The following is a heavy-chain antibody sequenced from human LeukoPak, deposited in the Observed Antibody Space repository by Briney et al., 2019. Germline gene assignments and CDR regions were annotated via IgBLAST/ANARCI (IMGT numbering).Heavy chain of an antibody. CDR3: ARGYHCSGGSCYSEEGYYYYGMDV. CDR2: ISYDGSNK. J-gene: IGHJ6*02. D-gene: IGHD2-15*01. V-gene: IGHV3-30-3*01. Sequence: GGSLRLSCAASGFTFSSYAMLWVRQAPGKGLEWVAVISYDGSNKYYADSVKGRFTISRDNSKNTLYLQMNSLRAEDTALYYCARGYHCSGGSCYSEEGYYYYGMDVWGQGTTVTVSS. CDR1: GFTFSSYA.